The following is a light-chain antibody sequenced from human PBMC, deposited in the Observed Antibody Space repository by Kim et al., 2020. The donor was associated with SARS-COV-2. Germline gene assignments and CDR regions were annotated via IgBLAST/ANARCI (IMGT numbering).Light chain of an antibody. V-gene: IGKV3-15*01. CDR1: QSVSTS. CDR2: GAS. J-gene: IGKJ1*01. Sequence: EMVVTQSPATLSVSPGERATLSCRTSQSVSTSLAWYQQKPGQAPRLLMHGASTRPTGLPARFSGGGSGTEFTLTITGAQSEDAATYYCQQYGDGPWTFGQGTKVDIK. CDR3: QQYGDGPWT.